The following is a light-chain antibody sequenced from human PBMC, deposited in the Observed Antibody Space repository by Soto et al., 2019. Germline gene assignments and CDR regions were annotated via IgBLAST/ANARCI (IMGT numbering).Light chain of an antibody. CDR2: EVS. V-gene: IGLV2-14*01. CDR3: SSCTSSNTGV. Sequence: QSALTQPASVSGSPGQSIAISCTGTSSDVGGYNYVSWYQQHPGKAPKLMIYEVSNRPSGVSNRFSGSNSGNTASLTISGLQAEEEADYYCSSCTSSNTGVFGGGTKLTVL. J-gene: IGLJ3*02. CDR1: SSDVGGYNY.